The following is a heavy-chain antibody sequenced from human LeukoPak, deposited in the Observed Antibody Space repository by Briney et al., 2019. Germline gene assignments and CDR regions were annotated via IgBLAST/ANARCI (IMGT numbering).Heavy chain of an antibody. Sequence: GGSLRLSCAASGFTFSSYAMHWVRQAPGKGLEWVAVISYDGSNKYYADSVKGRFTISRDNSKNTLYLQMNSLRAEDTAVYYCARSKWIQLWYAIDYWGQGTLVTVSS. V-gene: IGHV3-30-3*01. CDR1: GFTFSSYA. CDR3: ARSKWIQLWYAIDY. J-gene: IGHJ4*02. D-gene: IGHD5-18*01. CDR2: ISYDGSNK.